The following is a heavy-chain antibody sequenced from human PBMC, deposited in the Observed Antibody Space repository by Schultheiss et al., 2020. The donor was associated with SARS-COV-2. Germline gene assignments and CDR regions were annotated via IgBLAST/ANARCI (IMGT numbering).Heavy chain of an antibody. CDR3: ARPDRGDCYGY. D-gene: IGHD2-21*01. V-gene: IGHV1-69*13. CDR2: ISADNGNT. CDR1: GGAFSSYA. Sequence: SVKVSCKASGGAFSSYAISWVRQAPGQGLEWMGWISADNGNTNYAQKFQGRVTITADESTSTAYMELSSLRSEDTAVYYCARPDRGDCYGYWGQGTLVTVSS. J-gene: IGHJ4*02.